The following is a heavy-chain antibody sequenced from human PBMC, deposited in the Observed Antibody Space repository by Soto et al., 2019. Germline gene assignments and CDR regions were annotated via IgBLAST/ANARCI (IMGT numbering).Heavy chain of an antibody. CDR1: GFTFSSYA. J-gene: IGHJ4*02. CDR3: AKDGGYGSGSYYSDD. V-gene: IGHV3-23*01. CDR2: TSSSGGST. D-gene: IGHD3-10*01. Sequence: EVQLLESGGGLVQPGGSLRLSCAASGFTFSSYAMSWVRQAPGKGLEWVSTTSSSGGSTYYAASVKGRFTISRDNSKNTFYLQMNSLRAEDMAVYYCAKDGGYGSGSYYSDDWGQGTLVTVSS.